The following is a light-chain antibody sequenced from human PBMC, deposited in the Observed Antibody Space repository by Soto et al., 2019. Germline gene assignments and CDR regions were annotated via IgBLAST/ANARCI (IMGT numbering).Light chain of an antibody. Sequence: QSVLTQSPSASASLGASVKLTCTLSSGHSSYAIAWHEQQPEKGPRYLMKLNSDGSHSKGDGIPDRFSGSSSGAERYLPISSLQSEDEAAYYCQTWGTGIVVFGGGTKLTVL. J-gene: IGLJ2*01. V-gene: IGLV4-69*01. CDR3: QTWGTGIVV. CDR2: LNSDGSH. CDR1: SGHSSYA.